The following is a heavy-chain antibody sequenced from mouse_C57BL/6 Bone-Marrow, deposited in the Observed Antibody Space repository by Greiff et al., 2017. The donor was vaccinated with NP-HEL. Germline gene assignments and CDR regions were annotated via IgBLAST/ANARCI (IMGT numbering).Heavy chain of an antibody. CDR2: ISYDGSN. CDR1: GYSITSGYY. D-gene: IGHD1-1*01. CDR3: ARDRDYYGSSPYYFDY. Sequence: EVKLVESGPGLVKPSQSLSLTCSVTGYSITSGYYWNWIRQFPGNKLEWMGYISYDGSNNYNPSLKNRISITRDTSKNQFFLKLNSVTTEDTATYYCARDRDYYGSSPYYFDYWGQGTTLTVSS. V-gene: IGHV3-6*01. J-gene: IGHJ2*01.